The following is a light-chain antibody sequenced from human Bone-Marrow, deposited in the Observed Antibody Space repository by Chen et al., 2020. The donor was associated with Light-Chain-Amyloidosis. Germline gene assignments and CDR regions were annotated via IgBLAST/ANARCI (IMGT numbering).Light chain of an antibody. CDR2: RDT. J-gene: IGLJ2*01. CDR1: DLPTKY. Sequence: SYELTQPPSVSVSPGQTARITCSGDDLPTKYAYWYQQEPGQAPVLVIHRDTERPSGISDRFSGSSSGTTATLTISGVQAEDEADYHCQSADSSGTYEVIFGGGTKLTVL. CDR3: QSADSSGTYEVI. V-gene: IGLV3-25*03.